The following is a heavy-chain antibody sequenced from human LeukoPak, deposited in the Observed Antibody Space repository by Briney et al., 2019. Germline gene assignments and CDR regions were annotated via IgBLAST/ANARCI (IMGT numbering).Heavy chain of an antibody. CDR3: ARWWDSGGWQTTTDDAFDI. CDR1: GFTFSSYE. Sequence: GGSLRLSCAASGFTFSSYEMNWVRQAPGKGLEWVSYISSSGSTIYYADSVKGRFTISRDNAKNSLYLQMNSLRAEDTAVYYCARWWDSGGWQTTTDDAFDIWGQGTMVTVSS. D-gene: IGHD6-19*01. CDR2: ISSSGSTI. V-gene: IGHV3-48*03. J-gene: IGHJ3*02.